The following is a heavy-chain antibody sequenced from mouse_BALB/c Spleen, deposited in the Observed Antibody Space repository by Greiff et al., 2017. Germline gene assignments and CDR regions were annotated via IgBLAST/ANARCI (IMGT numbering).Heavy chain of an antibody. CDR3: ARGANYYGSSWYYFDY. D-gene: IGHD1-1*01. CDR2: ISSGSSTI. CDR1: GFTFSSFG. J-gene: IGHJ2*01. V-gene: IGHV5-17*02. Sequence: EVMLVESGGGLVQPGGSRKLSCAASGFTFSSFGMHWVRQAPEKGLEWVAYISSGSSTIYYADTVKGRFTISRDNPKNTLFLQMTSLRSEDTAMYYCARGANYYGSSWYYFDYWGQGTTLTVSS.